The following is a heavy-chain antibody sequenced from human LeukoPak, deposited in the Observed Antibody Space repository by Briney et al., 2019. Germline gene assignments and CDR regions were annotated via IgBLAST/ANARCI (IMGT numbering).Heavy chain of an antibody. CDR1: GFTFDVHA. CDR3: AKDIYRAYYYGIFDY. D-gene: IGHD3-22*01. V-gene: IGHV3-9*01. Sequence: GGCLRLSCAASGFTFDVHAMHWVRPAPGKGLEWVSGISWNSGDMGYADSVEGRLTISRDNDKNSLHLQMNSLRAEDTALYYCAKDIYRAYYYGIFDYWGQGTLVTVSS. J-gene: IGHJ4*02. CDR2: ISWNSGDM.